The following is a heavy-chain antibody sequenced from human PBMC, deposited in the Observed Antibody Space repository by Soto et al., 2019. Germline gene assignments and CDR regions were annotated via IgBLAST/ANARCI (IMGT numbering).Heavy chain of an antibody. CDR3: ARLGVNSGYDL. V-gene: IGHV1-69*02. CDR2: IIPSFGRA. CDR1: GGTFSSFT. J-gene: IGHJ4*02. D-gene: IGHD5-12*01. Sequence: VQLGHSGAGVKKPGSSGKASAKASGGTFSSFTITGVRQAPGQGLEGMGRIIPSFGRANYAQKFQGRVTITADKSTSTAYMELSSLRSEDTAVYYCARLGVNSGYDLWGQGTLVTVSS.